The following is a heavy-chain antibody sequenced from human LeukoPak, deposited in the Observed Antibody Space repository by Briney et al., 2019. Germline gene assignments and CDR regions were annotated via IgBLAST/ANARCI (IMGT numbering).Heavy chain of an antibody. CDR3: ARPPEGQPNYEYYFDY. D-gene: IGHD1-7*01. CDR1: GFIFSDYY. Sequence: GGSLRLSCAASGFIFSDYYMIWIRQAPGKGVEWVSYISCSGSAIYYADSVKGRFTVSRDNAKNSLYLQMTSLTADDTAVYYCARPPEGQPNYEYYFDYWGQGTLVTVSS. J-gene: IGHJ4*02. V-gene: IGHV3-11*04. CDR2: ISCSGSAI.